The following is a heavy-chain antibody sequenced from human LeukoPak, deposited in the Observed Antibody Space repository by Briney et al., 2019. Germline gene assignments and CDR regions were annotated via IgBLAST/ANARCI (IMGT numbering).Heavy chain of an antibody. CDR3: ARDHAGSGSYSNYFDY. CDR1: GGSISSYY. D-gene: IGHD3-10*01. CDR2: IYTSGST. Sequence: SETLSLTCTVSGGSISSYYWSWIRQPVGKGLEWIGRIYTSGSTNYNPSLKSRVTMSVDTSKNQFSLKLSSVTAADTAVYYCARDHAGSGSYSNYFDYWGQGTLVTISS. V-gene: IGHV4-4*07. J-gene: IGHJ4*02.